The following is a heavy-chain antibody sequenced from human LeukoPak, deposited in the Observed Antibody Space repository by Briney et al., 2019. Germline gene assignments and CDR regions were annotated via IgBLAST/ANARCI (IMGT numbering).Heavy chain of an antibody. D-gene: IGHD6-25*01. J-gene: IGHJ4*02. V-gene: IGHV3-23*01. CDR2: ITGTDDST. CDR3: AKTPGQRRPSECDY. Sequence: GGSLRLSCTASGFTFANYAMSWVRQDPGKGLEWVSSITGTDDSTFYADSVKGRFTISRDNPKNTLYLQMNSLRAEDTAVYYCAKTPGQRRPSECDYWGQGTLVTVSS. CDR1: GFTFANYA.